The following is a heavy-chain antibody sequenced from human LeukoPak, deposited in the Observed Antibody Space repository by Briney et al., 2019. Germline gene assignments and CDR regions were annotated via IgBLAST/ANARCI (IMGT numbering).Heavy chain of an antibody. V-gene: IGHV4-39*07. D-gene: IGHD1-1*01. J-gene: IGHJ4*02. CDR3: ARFKQLGRSFDS. CDR1: GGSIGKTSYY. CDR2: IYYSGTT. Sequence: SETLSLTCTVSGGSIGKTSYYWGWIRQPPGKGLEWIGNIYYSGTTYYNPSLKSRVTISVDTSKNQFSLTLDSVTAADTAVYFCARFKQLGRSFDSWGLGSLVTVSS.